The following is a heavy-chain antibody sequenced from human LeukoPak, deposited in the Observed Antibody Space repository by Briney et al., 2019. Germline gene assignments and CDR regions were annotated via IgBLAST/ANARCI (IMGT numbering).Heavy chain of an antibody. J-gene: IGHJ4*02. CDR2: ISSHGSNK. V-gene: IGHV3-30*04. CDR1: GFTFNSYS. CDR3: AREQGQQWRRFDS. D-gene: IGHD6-19*01. Sequence: PGGSLRLSCAASGFTFNSYSMHWVRQAPGKGLKWEAVISSHGSNKDYADSVKGRFTISRDNSENTLYLQMDSLTTEDTGVYYCAREQGQQWRRFDSWGQGSPVTVSS.